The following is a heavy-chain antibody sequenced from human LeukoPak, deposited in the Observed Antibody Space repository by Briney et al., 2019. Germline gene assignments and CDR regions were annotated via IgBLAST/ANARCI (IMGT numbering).Heavy chain of an antibody. CDR3: ARWGTTFVAFDI. D-gene: IGHD3-16*01. J-gene: IGHJ3*02. Sequence: APVKVSCKASGYTFTGYYMHWVRQAPGQGLEWMGWINPNSGGTNYAQKFQGRVTMTRDTSISTAYMELSRLRSDDTAVYYCARWGTTFVAFDIWGQGTMVTVSS. V-gene: IGHV1-2*02. CDR1: GYTFTGYY. CDR2: INPNSGGT.